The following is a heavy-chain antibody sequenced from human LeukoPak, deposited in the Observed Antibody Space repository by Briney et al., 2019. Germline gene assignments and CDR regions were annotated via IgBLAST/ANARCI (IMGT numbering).Heavy chain of an antibody. D-gene: IGHD3-16*01. CDR1: GGSISSHY. CDR2: IWTTGTT. V-gene: IGHV4-4*07. J-gene: IGHJ2*01. Sequence: SETLSLTCTVSGGSISSHYWSWLRHPAGKTLEWLGRIWTTGTTAYNPSYKSRLSMSMDKSQNQFSLKLTSITAADTAVYYCARVRAYADFVGSFDLWGRGALVTVSS. CDR3: ARVRAYADFVGSFDL.